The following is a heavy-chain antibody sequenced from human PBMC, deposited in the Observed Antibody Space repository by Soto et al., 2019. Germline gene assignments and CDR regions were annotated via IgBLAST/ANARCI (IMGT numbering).Heavy chain of an antibody. D-gene: IGHD2-2*01. CDR2: ITWNSDSL. J-gene: IGHJ4*02. Sequence: EVQLVESGGGLVQPGRSLRLSCAASGFIFEDYAMHWVRQAPGKGLEWVSSITWNSDSLAYTVSVKGRFTISRDNAKNSLYLEMDSLRPEDTALYYCTKSRGVAGRTLDDWGQGTLVTVSS. CDR3: TKSRGVAGRTLDD. V-gene: IGHV3-9*01. CDR1: GFIFEDYA.